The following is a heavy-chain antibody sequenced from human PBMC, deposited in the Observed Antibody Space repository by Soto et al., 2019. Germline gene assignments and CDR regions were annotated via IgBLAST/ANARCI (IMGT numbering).Heavy chain of an antibody. J-gene: IGHJ4*02. CDR1: GGSISSGGYY. V-gene: IGHV4-31*03. CDR3: AKLGRFGSSDY. Sequence: SETLALTCTFSGGSISSGGYYGSWIRQHPGKGLEWIGYIYYSGSTYYNPSLKSRVTISVDTSKNQFSLKLSSVTASDTAVYYCAKLGRFGSSDYWGQGTLVTVSS. CDR2: IYYSGST. D-gene: IGHD2-2*01.